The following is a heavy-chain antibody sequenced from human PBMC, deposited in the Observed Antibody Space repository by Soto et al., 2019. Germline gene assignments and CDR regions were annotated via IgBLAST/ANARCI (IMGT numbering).Heavy chain of an antibody. J-gene: IGHJ3*02. V-gene: IGHV4-59*01. CDR2: VYNNGGT. D-gene: IGHD3-22*01. CDR3: ARGYYYDTSGYYSAFDI. Sequence: SETLSLTCTVSCGSISSDYWSWIRQPPGKGLEWVGYVYNNGGTKYNPSLKSRVTISVDTSNNQFSLKLTSVTAADTAVYYCARGYYYDTSGYYSAFDIWGQGTMVTVS. CDR1: CGSISSDY.